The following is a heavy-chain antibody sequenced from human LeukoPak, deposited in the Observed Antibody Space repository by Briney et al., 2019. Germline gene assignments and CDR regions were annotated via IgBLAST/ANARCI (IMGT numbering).Heavy chain of an antibody. D-gene: IGHD3-10*01. Sequence: SETLSLTCAVYGGSFSGYYWSWIRQPPGKGLEWIGEINHSGSTNYNPSLKSRVTISVDTSKNQFSLKLSSVTAADTAVYYCARGWNRMVRGVIGYWGQGTRVTLSS. CDR3: ARGWNRMVRGVIGY. V-gene: IGHV4-34*01. CDR1: GGSFSGYY. J-gene: IGHJ4*02. CDR2: INHSGST.